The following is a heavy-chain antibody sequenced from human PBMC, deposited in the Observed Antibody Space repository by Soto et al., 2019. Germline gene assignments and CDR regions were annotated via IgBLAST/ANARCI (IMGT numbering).Heavy chain of an antibody. V-gene: IGHV1-18*01. CDR1: GYTFTSYG. Sequence: QVQLVQSGAEVKKPGASVKVSCKASGYTFTSYGISWVRQAPGQGLEWMGWISAYNGNTNYAQKLQGRVTMTTDTSTSTAYMELRSLSSDDTAVYYCARGTSFRMTYYDILALPQAFDYWGQGTLVTVSS. D-gene: IGHD3-9*01. J-gene: IGHJ4*02. CDR3: ARGTSFRMTYYDILALPQAFDY. CDR2: ISAYNGNT.